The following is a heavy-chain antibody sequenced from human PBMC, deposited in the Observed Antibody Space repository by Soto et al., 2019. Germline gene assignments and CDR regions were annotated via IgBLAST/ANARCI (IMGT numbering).Heavy chain of an antibody. Sequence: SETLSLTCTVSGGSISSGGYYWSWIRQHPGKGLEWIGYIYYSGSTYYNPSLKSRDTISVDTSKNQFSLKLSSVTAADTAVYYCARVFSDSSSFFDPWGQGTLVT. V-gene: IGHV4-31*03. CDR2: IYYSGST. D-gene: IGHD6-13*01. CDR1: GGSISSGGYY. J-gene: IGHJ5*02. CDR3: ARVFSDSSSFFDP.